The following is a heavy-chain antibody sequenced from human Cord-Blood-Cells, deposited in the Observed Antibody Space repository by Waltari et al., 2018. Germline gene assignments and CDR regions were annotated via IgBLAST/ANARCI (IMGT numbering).Heavy chain of an antibody. D-gene: IGHD2-21*01. CDR1: GWSFSGYY. V-gene: IGHV4-34*01. CDR2: INHSGST. Sequence: QVQLQQWGAGLLTPSETLSLTCAVYGWSFSGYYWSWIRHPPGKVLEWIGEINHSGSTNYNPSLKSRVTISVDTSKNQFSLKLSSVTAADTAVYYCARHPVYARTVINSIAFDYWGQGTLVTVSS. J-gene: IGHJ4*02. CDR3: ARHPVYARTVINSIAFDY.